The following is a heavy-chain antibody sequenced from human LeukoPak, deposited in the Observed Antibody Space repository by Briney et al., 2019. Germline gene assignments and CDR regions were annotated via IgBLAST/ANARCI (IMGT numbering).Heavy chain of an antibody. Sequence: KPSETLSLTCTVSGGSISSSGHYWGWVRQPPGKGLEWIGSLHYSGSTYHNPSLKSRITISADTSNNQFSLKLSSVAAADTAVYYCARHGDGYNRPLDYWGQGTLVTVSS. J-gene: IGHJ4*02. CDR2: LHYSGST. CDR1: GGSISSSGHY. V-gene: IGHV4-39*01. CDR3: ARHGDGYNRPLDY. D-gene: IGHD5-24*01.